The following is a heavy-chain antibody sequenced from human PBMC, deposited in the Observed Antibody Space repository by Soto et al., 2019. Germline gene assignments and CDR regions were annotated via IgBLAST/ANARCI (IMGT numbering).Heavy chain of an antibody. V-gene: IGHV3-43*01. CDR1: GFTFDDYT. J-gene: IGHJ4*02. D-gene: IGHD6-6*01. CDR3: ASDDSSAHFDY. CDR2: ITWDGSST. Sequence: GGSLRLSCAASGFTFDDYTMHWVRQVPGKGLQWVSLITWDGSSTYYEDSVKGRFTISRDNSKNSLYLQMNSLRTEDTALYYCASDDSSAHFDYWGQGTLVTVSS.